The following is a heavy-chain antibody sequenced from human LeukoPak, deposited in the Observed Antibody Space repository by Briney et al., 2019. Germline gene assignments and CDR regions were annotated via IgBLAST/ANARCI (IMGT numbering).Heavy chain of an antibody. CDR3: ARTIGDYVPYFDY. CDR2: IYYRGTT. D-gene: IGHD4-17*01. Sequence: SETLSLTCTVSGGSISSRSYYWGWIRQPPGKGLEWVGSIYYRGTTYYSPPLKSRVTISVDTSKNQFSLRLSSVTAADTAVHYCARTIGDYVPYFDYWGQGTLVTVSS. V-gene: IGHV4-39*01. CDR1: GGSISSRSYY. J-gene: IGHJ4*02.